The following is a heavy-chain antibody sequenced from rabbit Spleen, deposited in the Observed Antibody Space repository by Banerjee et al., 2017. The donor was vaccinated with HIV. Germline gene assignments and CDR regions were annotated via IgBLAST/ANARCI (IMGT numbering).Heavy chain of an antibody. CDR2: INTITGKT. J-gene: IGHJ6*01. CDR3: ARDLPEIIGWNFGF. D-gene: IGHD1-1*01. Sequence: QSLEESGGDLVKPGASLTLTCTASGFSFSSSDYMCWVRQAPGKGLEWIGCINTITGKTVYATWTKGRFTISRASSTTVFLQVTRLTAADTATYFCARDLPEIIGWNFGFWGPGTLVTVS. V-gene: IGHV1S40*01. CDR1: GFSFSSSDY.